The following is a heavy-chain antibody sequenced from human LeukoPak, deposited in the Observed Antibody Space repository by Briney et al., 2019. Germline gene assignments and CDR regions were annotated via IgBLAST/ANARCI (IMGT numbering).Heavy chain of an antibody. CDR1: GFTVSSNY. V-gene: IGHV3-53*01. J-gene: IGHJ4*02. CDR3: ARMSMVRGVINDY. Sequence: PGGSLILSCAASGFTVSSNYMSWVRQAPGKGLEWVSVIYSGGSTYYADSVKGRSTISRDNSKNTLYLQMNSLRAEDTAVYYCARMSMVRGVINDYWGQGTLVTVSS. CDR2: IYSGGST. D-gene: IGHD3-10*01.